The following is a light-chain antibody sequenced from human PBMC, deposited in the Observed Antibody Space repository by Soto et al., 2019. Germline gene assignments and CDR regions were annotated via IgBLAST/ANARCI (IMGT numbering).Light chain of an antibody. V-gene: IGKV1-39*01. Sequence: DIQMTQSPSSLSASVGDSVTITCRASQSIGRYLNWYQQKPGKAPKVLIYGASSLQSGVPSRFSGSGSGTDFTLTISSLQPEDFATYFCQQSDSTPYTFGQGTKLEIK. J-gene: IGKJ2*01. CDR1: QSIGRY. CDR2: GAS. CDR3: QQSDSTPYT.